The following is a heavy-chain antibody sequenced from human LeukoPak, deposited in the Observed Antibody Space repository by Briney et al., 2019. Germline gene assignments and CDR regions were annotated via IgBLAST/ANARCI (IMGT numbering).Heavy chain of an antibody. D-gene: IGHD3-22*01. CDR1: GGSISSYY. CDR3: AREFTYYYDSSGHGFDP. Sequence: SETLSLTCTVSGGSISSYYWSWIRQPPGKGLEWIGYIYYGGSTNYNPSLKSRVTISVDTSKNQFSLKLSSVTAADTAVYYCAREFTYYYDSSGHGFDPWGQGTLVTVSS. CDR2: IYYGGST. J-gene: IGHJ5*02. V-gene: IGHV4-59*01.